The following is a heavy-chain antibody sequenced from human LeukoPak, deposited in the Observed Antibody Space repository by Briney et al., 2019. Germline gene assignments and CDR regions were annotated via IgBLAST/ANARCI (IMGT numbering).Heavy chain of an antibody. Sequence: LRLSCAASGFTFSSYAMSWIRQPPGKGLEWIGYIYHSGSTYYNPSLKSRVTVSVDRSKNQFSLKLSSVTAADTAVYYCASRRDGYNPFIDYWGQGTLVTVSS. D-gene: IGHD5-24*01. CDR1: GFTFSSYA. CDR3: ASRRDGYNPFIDY. V-gene: IGHV4-30-2*01. J-gene: IGHJ4*02. CDR2: IYHSGST.